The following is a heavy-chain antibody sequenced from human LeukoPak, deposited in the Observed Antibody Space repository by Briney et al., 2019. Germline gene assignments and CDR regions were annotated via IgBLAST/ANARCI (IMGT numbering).Heavy chain of an antibody. CDR2: IYYSGST. D-gene: IGHD5-18*01. Sequence: SETLSFTCTVSGGSISSGTYYWSWIRQPPGKGLEWIGCIYYSGSTYYNPSLKSRVTISVDRSKNQFSLKVTSVTAADTAVYYCARGRGGYTYGPEDYWGQGTLVTVSS. J-gene: IGHJ4*02. CDR3: ARGRGGYTYGPEDY. V-gene: IGHV4-30-2*01. CDR1: GGSISSGTYY.